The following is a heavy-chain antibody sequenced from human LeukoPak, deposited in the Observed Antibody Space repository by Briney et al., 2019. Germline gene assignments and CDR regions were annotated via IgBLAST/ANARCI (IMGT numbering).Heavy chain of an antibody. Sequence: PGGSLRLSCAASGFTFSNASMNWVRQAPGKGLEWVSSISSSSSYIYYADSVKGRFTISRDNAKNSLYLQMNSLRAEDTAVYYCAKIPQVAIFSVPNFDYWGQGTLVTVSS. CDR2: ISSSSSYI. J-gene: IGHJ4*02. D-gene: IGHD3-3*01. CDR1: GFTFSNAS. V-gene: IGHV3-21*04. CDR3: AKIPQVAIFSVPNFDY.